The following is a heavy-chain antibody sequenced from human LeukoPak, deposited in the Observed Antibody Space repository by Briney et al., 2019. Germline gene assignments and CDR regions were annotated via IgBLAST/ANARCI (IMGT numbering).Heavy chain of an antibody. CDR2: INTNTGNP. D-gene: IGHD6-19*01. CDR3: ARDQGQAVAGWYAFDI. V-gene: IGHV7-4-1*02. J-gene: IGHJ3*02. CDR1: GFTFTSYA. Sequence: ASVKVSCKASGFTFTSYAMNWVRQAPGQGLEWMGWINTNTGNPTYAQGFTGRFVFSLDTSVSTAYLQISSLKAEDTAVYYCARDQGQAVAGWYAFDIWGQGTMVTVSS.